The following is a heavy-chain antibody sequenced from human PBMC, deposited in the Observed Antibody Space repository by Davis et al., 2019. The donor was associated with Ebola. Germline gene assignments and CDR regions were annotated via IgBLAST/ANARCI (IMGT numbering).Heavy chain of an antibody. Sequence: TLSLTCAVYGGSFSGSYWSWIRQPPGKGLEWIGEINHSGSTNYNPSLKSRVTISVDTSKNQFSLKLSSVTAADTAVYYCARVIAAASDWFDPWGQGTLVTVSS. CDR2: INHSGST. CDR3: ARVIAAASDWFDP. CDR1: GGSFSGSY. D-gene: IGHD6-13*01. J-gene: IGHJ5*02. V-gene: IGHV4-34*01.